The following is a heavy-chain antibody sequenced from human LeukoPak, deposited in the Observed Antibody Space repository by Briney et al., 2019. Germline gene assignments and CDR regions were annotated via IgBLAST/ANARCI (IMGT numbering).Heavy chain of an antibody. Sequence: GGSLRLSCAASGFTFNHYWMRWVRQAPGKGLEWVATIKGDGSKKDYVDSVRGRFTVSIDNAKNSLYLQMNSLPVEDTAIYYCESTTGPWGQGTLVTVSS. D-gene: IGHD1-7*01. CDR2: IKGDGSKK. CDR1: GFTFNHYW. V-gene: IGHV3-7*03. CDR3: ESTTGP. J-gene: IGHJ5*02.